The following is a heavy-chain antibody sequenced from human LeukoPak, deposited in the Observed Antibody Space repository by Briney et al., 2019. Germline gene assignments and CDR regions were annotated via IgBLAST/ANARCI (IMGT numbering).Heavy chain of an antibody. Sequence: SVKVSCKASGYTFTSYGISWVRQAPGQGLEWMGRIIPILGIANYAQKFQGRVTITADKSTSTAYMELSSLRSEDTAVYYCARAQIENIVVVTAHDYWDQGTLVTVSS. CDR2: IIPILGIA. CDR3: ARAQIENIVVVTAHDY. V-gene: IGHV1-69*04. CDR1: GYTFTSYG. J-gene: IGHJ4*02. D-gene: IGHD2-21*02.